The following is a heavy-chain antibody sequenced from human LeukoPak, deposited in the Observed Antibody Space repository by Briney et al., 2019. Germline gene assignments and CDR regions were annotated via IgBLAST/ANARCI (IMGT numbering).Heavy chain of an antibody. D-gene: IGHD3-16*01. CDR3: ARMRLVWGMESFDL. J-gene: IGHJ3*01. V-gene: IGHV1-18*01. CDR2: TSGYNTYT. Sequence: GASVKVSCKASGYTFTSYGITWVRQAPGQGLEWMGWTSGYNTYTTYAQKFQDRVTMTKDTSTNTAYMEMRSLRSDDTAMYYCARMRLVWGMESFDLWGQGTMVTVSS. CDR1: GYTFTSYG.